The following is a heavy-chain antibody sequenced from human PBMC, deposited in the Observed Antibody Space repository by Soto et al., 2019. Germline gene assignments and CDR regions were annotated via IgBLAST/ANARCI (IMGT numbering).Heavy chain of an antibody. CDR1: GYTFTGYY. J-gene: IGHJ4*02. Sequence: ASVKVSCKASGYTFTGYYMHWVRQAPGQGLEWMGWINPNSGGTNYAQKFQGWVTMTRDTSISTAYMELSRLRSDDTAVYYCARGDPAAGTIFDYWGQGTLVTVSS. CDR2: INPNSGGT. V-gene: IGHV1-2*04. CDR3: ARGDPAAGTIFDY. D-gene: IGHD6-13*01.